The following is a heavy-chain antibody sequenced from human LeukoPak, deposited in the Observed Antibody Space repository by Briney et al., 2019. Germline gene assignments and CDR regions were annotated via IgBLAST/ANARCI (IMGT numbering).Heavy chain of an antibody. J-gene: IGHJ4*02. Sequence: GGSLRLSCAASGFSFNDAWMSWVRQAPGKGLEWVGRIRRKTDGGTTDYAAPVKGRFSISRDDSKTSLYLQMNNLQTEDTAVYYCTTDTRRVVVPKWGQGTLVTVSS. V-gene: IGHV3-15*01. CDR3: TTDTRRVVVPK. D-gene: IGHD2-15*01. CDR1: GFSFNDAW. CDR2: IRRKTDGGTT.